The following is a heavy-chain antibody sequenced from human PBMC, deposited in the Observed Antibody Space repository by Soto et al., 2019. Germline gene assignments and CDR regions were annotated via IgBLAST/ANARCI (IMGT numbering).Heavy chain of an antibody. CDR3: ARAFYDVLTGYYVRYFDH. CDR1: GGSIYTYY. CDR2: IFYRGTT. J-gene: IGHJ4*02. V-gene: IGHV4-59*04. D-gene: IGHD3-9*01. Sequence: PSETLSLTCNVSGGSIYTYYWNWIRQSPGKGMEWIGYIFYRGTTYYNASLKSRLSMSVDTSKNQFSLKLTSATAADTARYFCARAFYDVLTGYYVRYFDHWGQGILVTVSS.